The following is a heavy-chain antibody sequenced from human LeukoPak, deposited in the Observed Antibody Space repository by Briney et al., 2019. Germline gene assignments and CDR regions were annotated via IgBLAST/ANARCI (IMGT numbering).Heavy chain of an antibody. CDR3: ARDPGEGYSGDY. V-gene: IGHV1-2*02. J-gene: IGHJ4*02. D-gene: IGHD5-12*01. CDR2: INPNSGGT. CDR1: GGTFRNYA. Sequence: ASVKVSCKASGGTFRNYATSWVRQAPGQGLEWMGWINPNSGGTNYAQKFQGRVTMTRDTSISTAYMELSRLRSDDTAVYYCARDPGEGYSGDYWGQGTLVTVSS.